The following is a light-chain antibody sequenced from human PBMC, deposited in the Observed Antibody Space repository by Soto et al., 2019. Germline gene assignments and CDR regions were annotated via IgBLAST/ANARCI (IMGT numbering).Light chain of an antibody. J-gene: IGKJ5*01. Sequence: ETVMTQSPATLSVSPGERATLSCRASQSVSSSYLAWYQQKPGQPPRLLIYGASSRATGIPDRFSGSGSGTDFTLTISRLEPEDFAVFYCQHYDSLPITFGQGTRLEI. CDR3: QHYDSLPIT. CDR1: QSVSSSY. V-gene: IGKV3-20*01. CDR2: GAS.